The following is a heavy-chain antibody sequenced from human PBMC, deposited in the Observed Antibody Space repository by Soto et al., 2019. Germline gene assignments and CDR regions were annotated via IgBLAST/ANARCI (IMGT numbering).Heavy chain of an antibody. V-gene: IGHV3-23*01. Sequence: HPGGSMRLSCAASGLTFSSYAMSWVRQAPGKGLEWVSAISGSGGSTYYADSVKGRFTISRDNSKNTLYLQMNSLRAEDTAVYYCAKLGKYYYDSSGYYGWGQGTLVTVSS. CDR1: GLTFSSYA. CDR3: AKLGKYYYDSSGYYG. CDR2: ISGSGGST. D-gene: IGHD3-22*01. J-gene: IGHJ4*02.